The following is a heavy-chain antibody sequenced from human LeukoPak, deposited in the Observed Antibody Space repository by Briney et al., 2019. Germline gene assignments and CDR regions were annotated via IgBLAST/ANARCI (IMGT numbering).Heavy chain of an antibody. J-gene: IGHJ3*02. CDR2: IYYSGST. CDR3: ARHQWEAGLGDAFDI. D-gene: IGHD1-26*01. Sequence: ETLSLTCTVSGGSISSSSYYWGWIRQPPGKGLEWIESIYYSGSTYYNPSLKSRVTISVDTSKNQFSLKLSSVTAADTAVYYCARHQWEAGLGDAFDIWGQGTMVTVSS. V-gene: IGHV4-39*01. CDR1: GGSISSSSYY.